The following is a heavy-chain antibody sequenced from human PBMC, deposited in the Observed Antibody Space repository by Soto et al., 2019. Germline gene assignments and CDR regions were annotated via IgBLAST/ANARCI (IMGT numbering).Heavy chain of an antibody. CDR2: IVVGSGNT. CDR3: ARTNYDILTGYSRGDWFDP. V-gene: IGHV1-58*01. D-gene: IGHD3-9*01. J-gene: IGHJ5*02. CDR1: GFTFTNSA. Sequence: SVKVSCKASGFTFTNSAVQWVRQARGQRLEWIGWIVVGSGNTNYAQKFQERVTITRDMSTSTAYMELSSLRSEDTAVYYCARTNYDILTGYSRGDWFDPWGQGTLVTVSS.